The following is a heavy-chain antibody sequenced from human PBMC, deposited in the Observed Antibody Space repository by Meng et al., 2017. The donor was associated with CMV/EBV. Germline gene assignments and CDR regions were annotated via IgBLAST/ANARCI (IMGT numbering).Heavy chain of an antibody. D-gene: IGHD1-26*01. V-gene: IGHV1-46*01. J-gene: IGHJ3*02. CDR1: GYTFTSYY. CDR2: INPSGGST. CDR3: ARGTGIVGATGAFDI. Sequence: ASVKVSCKASGYTFTSYYMHWVRQAPGQGLEWMGIINPSGGSTSYAQKFQGRVTMTGDTSTSTVYMELSSLRSEDTAVYYCARGTGIVGATGAFDIWGQGTMVTVSS.